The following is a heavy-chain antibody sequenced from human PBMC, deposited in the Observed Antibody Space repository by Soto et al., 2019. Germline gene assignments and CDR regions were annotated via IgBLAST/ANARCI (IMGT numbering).Heavy chain of an antibody. D-gene: IGHD6-19*01. V-gene: IGHV3-15*07. Sequence: EVQLVESGGGLVKPGGSLRLSCAASGFTFSNAWMNWVRQAPGKGLEWVGRIKSKTDGGTTDYAAPVKGRFTISRDDSKHTLYLQMNSLKTEDTAVYYCTTSSIAVAGPAYYYYGMDVWEQGTTVTVSS. CDR1: GFTFSNAW. J-gene: IGHJ6*01. CDR3: TTSSIAVAGPAYYYYGMDV. CDR2: IKSKTDGGTT.